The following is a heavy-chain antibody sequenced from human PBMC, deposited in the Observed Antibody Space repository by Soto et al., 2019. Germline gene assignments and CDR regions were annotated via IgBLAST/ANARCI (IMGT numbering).Heavy chain of an antibody. J-gene: IGHJ6*02. Sequence: PSETLSLTCTVSGGSISSYYWSWIRQPPGKGLEWIGYIYYSVSTNYTPSLKSRVTISVHTSQNQFSLKLSSVTAADTAVYYSARGFYGSGIWSGYHYYYYGMDVWGQGTTVTVSS. CDR2: IYYSVST. D-gene: IGHD3-10*01. CDR1: GGSISSYY. CDR3: ARGFYGSGIWSGYHYYYYGMDV. V-gene: IGHV4-59*01.